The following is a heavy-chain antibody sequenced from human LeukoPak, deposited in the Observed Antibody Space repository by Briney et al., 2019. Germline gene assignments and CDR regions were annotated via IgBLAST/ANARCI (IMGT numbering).Heavy chain of an antibody. CDR1: GFSFSSCE. Sequence: GGSLRLSCAASGFSFSSCEMNWARQPPGKGLEWLSYISNSGSTIYYADSVKGRFTISRDNAENSLYLEMNSLRAEDTAVYYCARGVEQWLPPGEDYWGQGTLVTVSS. CDR3: ARGVEQWLPPGEDY. D-gene: IGHD6-19*01. J-gene: IGHJ4*02. V-gene: IGHV3-48*03. CDR2: ISNSGSTI.